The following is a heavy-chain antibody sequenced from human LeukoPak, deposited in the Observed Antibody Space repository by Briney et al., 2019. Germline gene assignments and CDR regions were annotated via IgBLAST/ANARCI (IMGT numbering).Heavy chain of an antibody. V-gene: IGHV3-49*04. CDR2: IRSNTYGGTT. D-gene: IGHD3/OR15-3a*01. Sequence: GRSLRLSCTASGFTFGGYAMSWVRQAPGKGLEWVGFIRSNTYGGTTQYAASVKGRFTVSRDDSKSIAYLQMNSLKTEDTAVYYCTSGLWTYWGQGTLVTVSS. J-gene: IGHJ4*02. CDR3: TSGLWTY. CDR1: GFTFGGYA.